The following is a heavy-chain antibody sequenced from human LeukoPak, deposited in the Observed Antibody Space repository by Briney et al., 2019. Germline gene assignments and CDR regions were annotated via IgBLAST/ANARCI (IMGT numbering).Heavy chain of an antibody. V-gene: IGHV3-7*01. CDR2: IRKDESVK. CDR3: ARDDNYYDTSGHFFDAFTL. D-gene: IGHD3-22*01. CDR1: GFTFSTYW. J-gene: IGHJ3*01. Sequence: GGSLRLSCAASGFTFSTYWMSRVRRAPGKGLEWVANIRKDESVKHYVDSVKGRFTISRDNAKNLLYLQMNSLRVEDTAVYFCARDDNYYDTSGHFFDAFTLWGQGTMVTVSS.